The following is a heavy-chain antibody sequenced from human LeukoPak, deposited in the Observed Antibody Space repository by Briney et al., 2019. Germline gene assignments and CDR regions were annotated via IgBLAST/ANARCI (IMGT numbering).Heavy chain of an antibody. CDR2: INPSGGST. CDR3: ARVHYGSGSYYPHPDSYYFDY. Sequence: ASVKVSCKASGYTFTSYYMHWVRQAPGQGLEWMGIINPSGGSTSYAQKFQGRVTMTRDMSTSTVYMELSSLRSEDTAVYYCARVHYGSGSYYPHPDSYYFDYWGQGTLVTVSS. CDR1: GYTFTSYY. J-gene: IGHJ4*02. D-gene: IGHD3-10*01. V-gene: IGHV1-46*01.